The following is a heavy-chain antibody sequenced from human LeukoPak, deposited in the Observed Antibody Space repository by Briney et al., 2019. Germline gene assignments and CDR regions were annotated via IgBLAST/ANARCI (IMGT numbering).Heavy chain of an antibody. J-gene: IGHJ4*02. CDR3: ARHGRVVVINYYFDY. CDR2: INHSGST. Sequence: SETLSLTCAVYGGSFSGYYWSWIRQPPGKGLEWIGEINHSGSTYYNPSLKSRVTISVDTSKNQFSLKLSSVTAADTAVYYCARHGRVVVINYYFDYWGQGTLVTVSS. V-gene: IGHV4-34*01. D-gene: IGHD3-22*01. CDR1: GGSFSGYY.